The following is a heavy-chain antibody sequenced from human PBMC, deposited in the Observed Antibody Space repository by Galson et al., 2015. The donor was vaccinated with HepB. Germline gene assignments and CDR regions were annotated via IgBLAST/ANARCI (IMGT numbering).Heavy chain of an antibody. CDR3: AGEGLGYCSSTSCYTGGGYYYYGMDV. V-gene: IGHV1-69*02. D-gene: IGHD2-2*02. J-gene: IGHJ6*02. CDR2: IIPILGIA. Sequence: SVKVSCKASGGTFSSYTISWVRQAPGQGLEWMGRIIPILGIANYAQKFHGRVTITADKSTSTAYMELSSLRSEDTAVYYCAGEGLGYCSSTSCYTGGGYYYYGMDVWGQGTTVTVSS. CDR1: GGTFSSYT.